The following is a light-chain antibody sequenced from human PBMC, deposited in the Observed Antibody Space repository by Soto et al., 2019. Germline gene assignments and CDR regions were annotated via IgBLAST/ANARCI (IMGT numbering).Light chain of an antibody. V-gene: IGKV1-39*01. Sequence: DIQMTQSPSSLSASVGDRVTITCRASQSISSYLHWYQQKPGKAPKLLIYAASSLQSGVPSRFSGSGSGTEFTLTISSLQPEDFATYYCQQSYSILRTFGQGTKVEIK. CDR2: AAS. CDR1: QSISSY. J-gene: IGKJ1*01. CDR3: QQSYSILRT.